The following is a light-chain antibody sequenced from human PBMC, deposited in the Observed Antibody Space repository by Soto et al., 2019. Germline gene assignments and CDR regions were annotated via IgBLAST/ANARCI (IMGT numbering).Light chain of an antibody. CDR3: QHPKWA. CDR1: QDISGY. J-gene: IGKJ1*01. CDR2: AAS. Sequence: IQLTQSPSSLSASVGDRVTITCRASQDISGYVAWYQQRPGRAPQLLIYAASALHTGVPSRFSGSGSGTDFTLTITSLQPEDSGTYYCQHPKWAFGQGTTVEI. V-gene: IGKV1-9*01.